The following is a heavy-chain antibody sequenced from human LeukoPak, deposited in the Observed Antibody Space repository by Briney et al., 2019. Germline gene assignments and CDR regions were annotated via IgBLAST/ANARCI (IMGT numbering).Heavy chain of an antibody. CDR3: ARDLRGSGWYFGY. J-gene: IGHJ4*02. V-gene: IGHV3-7*03. CDR2: IKQDGSEK. CDR1: GFTFASYW. D-gene: IGHD6-19*01. Sequence: GGSLRLSCAASGFTFASYWMSWVRQAPGKGLEWVANIKQDGSEKYYVDSVKGRFTISRDNTKNSLNLQMNSLRAEDTAVYYCARDLRGSGWYFGYWGQGTLVTVSS.